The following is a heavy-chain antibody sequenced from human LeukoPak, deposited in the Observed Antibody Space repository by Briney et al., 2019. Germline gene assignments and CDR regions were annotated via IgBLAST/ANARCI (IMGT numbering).Heavy chain of an antibody. CDR1: GGSFSGYY. D-gene: IGHD1-1*01. Sequence: SETLSLTCAVYGGSFSGYYWSWIRQPPGKGLEWIGETNHSGSTNYNPSLKSRVSISVDKSRNQFSLKLSSLTAADTAVYYCARGWELDPFDYWGQGTLVTVSS. J-gene: IGHJ4*02. CDR3: ARGWELDPFDY. V-gene: IGHV4-34*01. CDR2: TNHSGST.